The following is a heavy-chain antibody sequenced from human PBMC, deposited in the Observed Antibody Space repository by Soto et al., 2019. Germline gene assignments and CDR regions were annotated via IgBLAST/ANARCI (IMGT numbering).Heavy chain of an antibody. CDR1: GGTFSSYA. CDR3: ARHVVGASDYYYGMDV. D-gene: IGHD1-26*01. V-gene: IGHV1-69*01. CDR2: IIPIFGTA. Sequence: QVQLVQSGAEVKKPGSSVKVSCKASGGTFSSYAISWVRQAPGQGLEWMGGIIPIFGTANYAQKFQGRVTITADESTSTAYMELSSLRSEDTAVYYCARHVVGASDYYYGMDVWGQGTTVTVSS. J-gene: IGHJ6*02.